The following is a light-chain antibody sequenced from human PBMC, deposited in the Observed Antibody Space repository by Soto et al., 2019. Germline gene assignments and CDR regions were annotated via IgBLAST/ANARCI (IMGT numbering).Light chain of an antibody. J-gene: IGKJ1*01. CDR2: LGS. CDR1: QSLLHSNGYNY. V-gene: IGKV2-28*01. Sequence: DLVMTQSPLSLPVTPGEPASISCRSSQSLLHSNGYNYLDWYLQKPGQSPQLLIYLGSNRASGVPDRFSGSGSSTDFTLIISRVEAEDVGVYYCMPALQTPPTFGQGTKVEIK. CDR3: MPALQTPPT.